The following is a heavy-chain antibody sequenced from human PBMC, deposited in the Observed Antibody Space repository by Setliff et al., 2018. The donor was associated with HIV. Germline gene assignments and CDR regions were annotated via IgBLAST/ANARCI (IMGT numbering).Heavy chain of an antibody. CDR3: VRDKWLVPDTFDI. CDR2: INWNGGST. Sequence: AGGSLRLSCAVSGFTFEDYGMSWVRQAPGKGLEWVSGINWNGGSTGYVDSVKGRFTISRDNAKNSLYLQMNSLRAEDMALYYCVRDKWLVPDTFDIWGQGTMV. V-gene: IGHV3-20*04. CDR1: GFTFEDYG. J-gene: IGHJ3*02. D-gene: IGHD6-19*01.